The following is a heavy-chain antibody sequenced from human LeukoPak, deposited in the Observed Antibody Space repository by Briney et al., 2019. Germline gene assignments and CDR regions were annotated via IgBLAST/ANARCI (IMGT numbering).Heavy chain of an antibody. J-gene: IGHJ5*02. CDR2: INYSGAT. CDR1: DGSISIYY. Sequence: PSETLSLTCTVSDGSISIYYWSWIRQPPGKGLEWIGYINYSGATNYNPSLKSRVTMSIDTSKNQFSLKVTSVTAADTAVYFCARVGAERPRRYSGSAPVRWFDPWGQGTLVTVSS. D-gene: IGHD5-12*01. V-gene: IGHV4-59*01. CDR3: ARVGAERPRRYSGSAPVRWFDP.